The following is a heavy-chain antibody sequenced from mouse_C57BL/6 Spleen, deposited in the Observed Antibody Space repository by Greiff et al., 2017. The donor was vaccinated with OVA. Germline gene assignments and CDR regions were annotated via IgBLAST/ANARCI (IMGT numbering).Heavy chain of an antibody. CDR3: AREGGVLVFWFVY. V-gene: IGHV1-54*01. CDR2: INPGSGGT. CDR1: GYAFTNYW. J-gene: IGHJ3*01. D-gene: IGHD1-1*02. Sequence: QVQLQQSGAELVRPGTSVKVSCKASGYAFTNYWIEWVKQRPGQGLEWIGEINPGSGGTNYNEKFKGKATLTADKSSSTAYMQLSSLTSEDSAVYFWAREGGVLVFWFVYWGQGTLVTVSA.